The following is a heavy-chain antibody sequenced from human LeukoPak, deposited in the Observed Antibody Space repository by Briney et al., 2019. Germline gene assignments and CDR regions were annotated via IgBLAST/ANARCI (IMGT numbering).Heavy chain of an antibody. D-gene: IGHD3-22*01. V-gene: IGHV3-7*01. CDR2: IKRDGSEK. CDR1: GFTFSGYW. Sequence: GGSLRLSCAASGFTFSGYWMSWVRQAPGKGLEWVANIKRDGSEKYYVDSVKGRFTISRDNAKNSLYLQMNSLRAEDTAVYYCVRDLYRIVVVPHYFDYWGQGTLVTVSS. CDR3: VRDLYRIVVVPHYFDY. J-gene: IGHJ4*02.